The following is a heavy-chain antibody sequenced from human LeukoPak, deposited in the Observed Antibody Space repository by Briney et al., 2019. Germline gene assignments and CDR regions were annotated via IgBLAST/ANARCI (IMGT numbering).Heavy chain of an antibody. CDR3: ARQSDSSGWSCDY. CDR2: IYPGDSDT. J-gene: IGHJ4*02. D-gene: IGHD6-19*01. Sequence: GESLKISCKGSGYSFTSYWIGWVRQMPGKGLEWMGIIYPGDSDTRYSPSFQGQVIISADKSISTAYLQWSSLKASDTAMYYCARQSDSSGWSCDYWGQGTLVTVSS. V-gene: IGHV5-51*01. CDR1: GYSFTSYW.